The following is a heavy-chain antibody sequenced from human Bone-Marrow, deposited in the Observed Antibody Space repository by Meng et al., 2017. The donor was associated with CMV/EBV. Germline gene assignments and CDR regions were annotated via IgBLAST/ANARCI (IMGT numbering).Heavy chain of an antibody. V-gene: IGHV3-49*04. CDR3: TRSYTTSRDYYFDY. J-gene: IGHJ4*02. CDR1: GFNFDEYA. D-gene: IGHD3-16*02. CDR2: IRSRAYGGTP. Sequence: GESLKISCAASGFNFDEYAMNWVRQAPGKGLEWMGFIRSRAYGGTPEYAASVKGRFTISRDDSKSIAYLQINSLKTEDTAMFYCTRSYTTSRDYYFDYWGQGPRVTVSS.